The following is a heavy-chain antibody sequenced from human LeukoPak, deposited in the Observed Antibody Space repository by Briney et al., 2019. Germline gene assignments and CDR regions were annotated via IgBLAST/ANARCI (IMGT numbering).Heavy chain of an antibody. D-gene: IGHD3-22*01. CDR2: INPNSGGT. V-gene: IGHV1-2*02. J-gene: IGHJ4*02. Sequence: ASVKVSCKASGYTFTGYYMHWVRQAPGQGLEWMGWINPNSGGTNYAQKFQGRVTMTRDTSISTAYMELSRLRSDDTAVYYCARDLYDDSSGYDYWGQGTLVTVSS. CDR3: ARDLYDDSSGYDY. CDR1: GYTFTGYY.